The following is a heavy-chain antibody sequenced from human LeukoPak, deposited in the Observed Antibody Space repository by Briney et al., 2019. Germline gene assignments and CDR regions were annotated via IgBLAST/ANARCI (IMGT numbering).Heavy chain of an antibody. Sequence: SETLSLTCAVYGGSFSGYYWTWIRQPPGKGLEWIGEIKHSGSINYNPSLKSRVTISVDTSKNQFSLKLNSVTAADTAVYYCARLKHRLAPMDVWGKGTTVTISS. D-gene: IGHD3-16*02. CDR3: ARLKHRLAPMDV. CDR1: GGSFSGYY. J-gene: IGHJ6*03. CDR2: IKHSGSI. V-gene: IGHV4-34*01.